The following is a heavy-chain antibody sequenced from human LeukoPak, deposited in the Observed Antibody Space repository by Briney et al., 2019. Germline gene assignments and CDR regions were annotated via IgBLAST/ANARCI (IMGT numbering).Heavy chain of an antibody. V-gene: IGHV3-23*01. CDR1: GFTFSSYA. J-gene: IGHJ4*02. CDR3: AKAEYYYDSSGYYLGYFDY. CDR2: ISGSGGST. D-gene: IGHD3-22*01. Sequence: PGGSLRLSCAASGFTFSSYAMSWVRQAPGKGLEWVSAISGSGGSTYYADSVKGRFTISRDNSKNTLYLQMNSLRAEDTAVYYCAKAEYYYDSSGYYLGYFDYCGQGTLVTVSS.